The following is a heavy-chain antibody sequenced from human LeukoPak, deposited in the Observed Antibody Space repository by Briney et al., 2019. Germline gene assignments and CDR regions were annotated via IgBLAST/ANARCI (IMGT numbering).Heavy chain of an antibody. J-gene: IGHJ5*02. CDR3: ARGVGYYGSGSYPNWFDP. D-gene: IGHD3-10*01. CDR1: GYTFTGYY. CDR2: INPNSGGT. V-gene: IGHV1-2*02. Sequence: ASVKVSCKASGYTFTGYYMHWVRQAPGQGLEWMGWINPNSGGTNYAQKFQGRVTMTRDTSINTAYMDLSRLRSDDTAVYYCARGVGYYGSGSYPNWFDPWGQGTLVTVSS.